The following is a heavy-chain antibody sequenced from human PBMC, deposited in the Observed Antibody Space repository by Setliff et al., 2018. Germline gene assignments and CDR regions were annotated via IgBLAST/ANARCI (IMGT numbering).Heavy chain of an antibody. V-gene: IGHV4-34*01. CDR1: GASFSGTY. CDR3: ARDVFDFRTGQGGP. CDR2: INHSGSP. Sequence: SETLSLTCAVYGASFSGTYCSWIRQSPGKGLEWIGEINHTGSPNWIGEINHSGSPNYNPSLKSRVTMSVDTSKNQFSLKLTSVTAEDTSVYYCARDVFDFRTGQGGPWGQGTRVTVSS. J-gene: IGHJ5*02. D-gene: IGHD3-3*01.